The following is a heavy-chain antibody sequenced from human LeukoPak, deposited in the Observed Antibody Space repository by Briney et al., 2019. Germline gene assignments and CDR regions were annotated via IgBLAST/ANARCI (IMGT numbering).Heavy chain of an antibody. V-gene: IGHV4-59*01. CDR1: GGSISSYY. Sequence: PSETLSLTCTVSGGSISSYYWSWIRQRPGKGLGGIGYIYNRGSTNYNPSLKRRLTISVDTSKNQSSLKLSSLTAADTAMYYCARAPREYYGMAVWGQGPTVTVSS. J-gene: IGHJ6*02. CDR2: IYNRGST. CDR3: ARAPREYYGMAV.